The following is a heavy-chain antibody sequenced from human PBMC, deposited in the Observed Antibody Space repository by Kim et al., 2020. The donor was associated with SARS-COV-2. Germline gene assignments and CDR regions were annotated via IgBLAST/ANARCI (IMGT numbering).Heavy chain of an antibody. V-gene: IGHV4-34*01. CDR3: ARAAIVVVPAALGLGLYYYYYMDV. CDR1: GGSFSGYY. D-gene: IGHD2-2*01. Sequence: SETLSLTCAVYGGSFSGYYWSWIRQPPGKGLEWIGEINHSGSTNYNPSLKSRVTISVDTSKNQFSLKLSYVTAADTAVYYCARAAIVVVPAALGLGLYYYYYMDVWGKGTTVTVSS. J-gene: IGHJ6*03. CDR2: INHSGST.